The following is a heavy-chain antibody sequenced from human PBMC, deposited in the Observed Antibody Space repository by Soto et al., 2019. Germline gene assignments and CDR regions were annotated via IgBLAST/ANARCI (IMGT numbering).Heavy chain of an antibody. CDR2: ISYSGST. V-gene: IGHV4-31*01. Sequence: QVQLQESGPGLVKPSQTLSLTCTVSGGSISSGGYYWSWIRQHPGKGLEWFGYISYSGSTYYNPPLECLVTVTVDTSKHQFSLKLSSGAAADTAVYYCAREDGGLRENRFSRSWSTVYYGRDVWGEGPKVTVSS. CDR1: GGSISSGGYY. D-gene: IGHD6-13*01. J-gene: IGHJ6*01. CDR3: AREDGGLRENRFSRSWSTVYYGRDV.